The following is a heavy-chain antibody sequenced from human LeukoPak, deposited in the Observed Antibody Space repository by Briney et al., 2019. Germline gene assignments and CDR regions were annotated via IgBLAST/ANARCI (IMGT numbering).Heavy chain of an antibody. D-gene: IGHD3-10*01. CDR1: GGSFSGYY. CDR2: INHSGST. CDR3: ARRRGDYGSGELDV. Sequence: PSETLSLTCAVYGGSFSGYYWSWIRQPPGKGLEWIGEINHSGSTNYNPSLKSRVTISVDTSKNQFSLKLSSVTAADTAVYYCARRRGDYGSGELDVWGQGTVVTVSS. J-gene: IGHJ3*01. V-gene: IGHV4-34*01.